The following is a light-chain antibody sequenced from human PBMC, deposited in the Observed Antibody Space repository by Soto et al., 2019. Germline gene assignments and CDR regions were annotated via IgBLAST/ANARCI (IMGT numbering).Light chain of an antibody. Sequence: EIVLTQSPGTLSLSPGGRATLSCRASQSVSSSLAWYQQKPGQAPRLLIYGASSRATGIPDRFSGSGSGTDFTLTISRLEPEDFAVYYCQQYGSSFWTFGQGTKVDI. CDR2: GAS. CDR1: QSVSSS. CDR3: QQYGSSFWT. V-gene: IGKV3-20*01. J-gene: IGKJ1*01.